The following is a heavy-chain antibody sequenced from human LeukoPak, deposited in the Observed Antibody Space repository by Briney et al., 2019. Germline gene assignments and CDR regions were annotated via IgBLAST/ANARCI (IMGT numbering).Heavy chain of an antibody. Sequence: KPSETLSPTCAVHGGSFSGYYWGWIRQPPGKGLGWIGEINHSGSTNYNPSLKSRVTISVDTSKNQFSLKLSSVTAADTAVYYCARVVVVAAGHDYWGQGTLVTVSS. CDR3: ARVVVVAAGHDY. J-gene: IGHJ4*02. V-gene: IGHV4-34*01. CDR1: GGSFSGYY. CDR2: INHSGST. D-gene: IGHD2-15*01.